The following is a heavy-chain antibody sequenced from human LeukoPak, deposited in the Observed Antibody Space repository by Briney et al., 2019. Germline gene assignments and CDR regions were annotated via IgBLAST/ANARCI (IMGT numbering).Heavy chain of an antibody. J-gene: IGHJ6*03. CDR2: IIPIFGTA. CDR3: ARGGAGFGELKIDYYYMDV. V-gene: IGHV1-69*05. Sequence: SVKVSCKASGGTFSSYAISWVRQAPGQGLGWMGGIIPIFGTANYAQKFQGRVTITTDESTSTAYMELSSLRSEDTAAYYCARGGAGFGELKIDYYYMDVWGKGTTVTVSS. D-gene: IGHD3-10*01. CDR1: GGTFSSYA.